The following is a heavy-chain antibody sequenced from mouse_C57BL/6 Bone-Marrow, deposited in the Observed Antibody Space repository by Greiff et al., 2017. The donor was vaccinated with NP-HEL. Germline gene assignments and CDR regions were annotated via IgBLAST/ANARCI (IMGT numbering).Heavy chain of an antibody. CDR3: TTELCPYWYFDV. CDR2: IDPENGDT. J-gene: IGHJ1*03. Sequence: EVQLQQSGAELVRPGASVQLSCTASGFNIKDDYMHWVKQRPEQGLEWIGWIDPENGDTEYASKFQGKATITADTSSNTAYLQLSSRTSEDTAVDYCTTELCPYWYFDVWGTGTTVTVSS. CDR1: GFNIKDDY. V-gene: IGHV14-4*01. D-gene: IGHD1-1*02.